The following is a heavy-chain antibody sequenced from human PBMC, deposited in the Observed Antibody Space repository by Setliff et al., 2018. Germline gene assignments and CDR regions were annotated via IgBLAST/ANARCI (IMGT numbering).Heavy chain of an antibody. D-gene: IGHD3-22*01. CDR3: ARIGTSSVLYGMDV. Sequence: GPTLVNPTQTLTLTCTFSGFSLTTSGTCVTWIRQPPGKALEWLATIFSMDQKSYSTSLESRLLISKDTSATQVVLMMTNMNPADTGTYYCARIGTSSVLYGMDVWGQGTTVTVSS. V-gene: IGHV2-26*01. J-gene: IGHJ6*02. CDR1: GFSLTTSGTC. CDR2: IFSMDQK.